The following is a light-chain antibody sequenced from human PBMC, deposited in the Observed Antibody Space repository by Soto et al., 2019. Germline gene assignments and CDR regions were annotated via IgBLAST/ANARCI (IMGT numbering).Light chain of an antibody. CDR3: QQYSKWPSWT. CDR1: QHASQT. Sequence: EIVMTQSPGTLSVSPGERVTLSCRASQHASQTLAWYQQKPGQSPRLLIYGASTRATGTPARFSGSGSGREFTLTISSLQSEDSAVYYCQQYSKWPSWTFGQGTKVDIK. V-gene: IGKV3-15*01. J-gene: IGKJ1*01. CDR2: GAS.